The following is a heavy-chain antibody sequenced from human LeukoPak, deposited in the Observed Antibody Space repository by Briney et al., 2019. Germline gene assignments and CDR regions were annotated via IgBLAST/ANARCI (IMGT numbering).Heavy chain of an antibody. V-gene: IGHV4-39*07. CDR2: IYYSGST. D-gene: IGHD2-2*02. J-gene: IGHJ4*02. Sequence: SETLSLTCTVSGGSISSSSYYWGWIRQPPGKGLEWIGSIYYSGSTYYNPSLKSRVTISVDRSKNQFSLKLSSVTAADTAVYYCARAGLGYCSSTSCYIGYFDYWGQGTLVTVSS. CDR1: GGSISSSSYY. CDR3: ARAGLGYCSSTSCYIGYFDY.